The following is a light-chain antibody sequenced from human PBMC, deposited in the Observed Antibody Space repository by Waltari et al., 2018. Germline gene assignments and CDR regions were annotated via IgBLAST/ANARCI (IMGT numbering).Light chain of an antibody. CDR2: QDS. Sequence: SYELTQPPSVSVSPGQTASITCSGDKLGDKYACWYQQKPGQSPVLVIYQDSKRPSGIPERFSGSNSGNTATLTLSGTQAMDEADYYCQAWDSSTEAVFGGGTKLTVL. CDR1: KLGDKY. CDR3: QAWDSSTEAV. J-gene: IGLJ2*01. V-gene: IGLV3-1*01.